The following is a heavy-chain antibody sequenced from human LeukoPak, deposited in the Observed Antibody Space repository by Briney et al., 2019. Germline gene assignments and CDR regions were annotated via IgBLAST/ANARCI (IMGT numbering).Heavy chain of an antibody. CDR2: IIPIFGTA. Sequence: ASVTVSCTASGGTFSSYAISWVRQAPGQGLEWMGGIIPIFGTANYAQKFQGRVTITADESTSTAYMELSSLRSEDTAVYYCARATYCGGDCYPYYYYGMDVWGQGTTVTVSS. CDR1: GGTFSSYA. CDR3: ARATYCGGDCYPYYYYGMDV. D-gene: IGHD2-21*02. V-gene: IGHV1-69*01. J-gene: IGHJ6*02.